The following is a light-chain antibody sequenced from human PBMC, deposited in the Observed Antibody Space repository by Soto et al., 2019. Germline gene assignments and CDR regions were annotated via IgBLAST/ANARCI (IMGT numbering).Light chain of an antibody. CDR1: QSISSW. J-gene: IGKJ4*01. Sequence: DSQMTQYPSTLSASIGDRVTITCRAGQSISSWLAWYQQKPGKAPKLMISKASTLQSGVPPRFSGSGSGTEFALTISSLQPDDFATYYCQQYDSYPMTFGGGNKVEIK. V-gene: IGKV1-5*03. CDR3: QQYDSYPMT. CDR2: KAS.